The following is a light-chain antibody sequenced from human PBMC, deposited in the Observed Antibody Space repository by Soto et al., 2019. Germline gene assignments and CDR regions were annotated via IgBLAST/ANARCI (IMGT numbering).Light chain of an antibody. J-gene: IGKJ1*01. Sequence: DIQMTQSPSTLSASVGDRVTITCRASRSISNWLAWYQQKPGKVPKLLIYAASTLQSGVPSRFSGSGSGTDFTLTISSLQPEDVATYYCQKYNSAPRTFGQGTKVEIK. V-gene: IGKV1-27*01. CDR3: QKYNSAPRT. CDR1: RSISNW. CDR2: AAS.